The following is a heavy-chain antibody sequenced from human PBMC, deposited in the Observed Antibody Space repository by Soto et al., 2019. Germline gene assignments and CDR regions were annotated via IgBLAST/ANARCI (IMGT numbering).Heavy chain of an antibody. CDR1: GASISDLY. J-gene: IGHJ4*02. Sequence: SETLSLTCTVSGASISDLYWSWLRQSPGKGPEWIGYVYHSGATNYNPSLETRVTISLDSSKNQVSLKLNSVTAADTAVYYCATRPPGATWYGVFDYWSQGTLVTVSS. D-gene: IGHD6-13*01. CDR3: ATRPPGATWYGVFDY. CDR2: VYHSGAT. V-gene: IGHV4-59*11.